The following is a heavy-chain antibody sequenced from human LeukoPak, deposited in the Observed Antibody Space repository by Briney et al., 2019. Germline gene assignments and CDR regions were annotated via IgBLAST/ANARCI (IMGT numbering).Heavy chain of an antibody. J-gene: IGHJ4*02. V-gene: IGHV3-73*01. D-gene: IGHD3-22*01. CDR1: GFTFSGSA. CDR3: TRLERYYDSSGYYSLDY. CDR2: IRTKANNYAT. Sequence: PGGFLRLSCAASGFTFSGSAIHWVRQASGKGLEWVGRIRTKANNYATEYAVSVKGRFTISRDDSKNTAYLQMNSLKTEDTAVYYCTRLERYYDSSGYYSLDYWGQGTLVTVSS.